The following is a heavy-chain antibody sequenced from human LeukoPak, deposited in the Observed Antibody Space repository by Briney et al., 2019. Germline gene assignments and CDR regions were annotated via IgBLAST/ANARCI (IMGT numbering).Heavy chain of an antibody. D-gene: IGHD3-22*01. Sequence: SSETLSLTCTVSGGSISSGSYYWSWIRQPAGKGLEWIGRIYTSGSTNYNPSLKSRVTISVDTSKNQFSLKLSSVTAADTAVYYCAREGRITMILTRGYGMDVWGQGTTVTVSS. V-gene: IGHV4-61*02. CDR2: IYTSGST. CDR1: GGSISSGSYY. CDR3: AREGRITMILTRGYGMDV. J-gene: IGHJ6*02.